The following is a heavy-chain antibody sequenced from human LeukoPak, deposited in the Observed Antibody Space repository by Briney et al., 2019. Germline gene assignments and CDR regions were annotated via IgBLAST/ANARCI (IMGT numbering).Heavy chain of an antibody. D-gene: IGHD3-10*01. Sequence: PGGSLRLSCDVSGXTFTKHDMSWFRRPPGKGLEWVSSISRSGAYSHYAASVRGRFTISRDNSNDTLFLQMTGLQVADTAIYYCARGSLGPAYWGRGTLVAVSS. CDR3: ARGSLGPAY. J-gene: IGHJ1*01. CDR1: GXTFTKHD. CDR2: ISRSGAYS. V-gene: IGHV3-20*04.